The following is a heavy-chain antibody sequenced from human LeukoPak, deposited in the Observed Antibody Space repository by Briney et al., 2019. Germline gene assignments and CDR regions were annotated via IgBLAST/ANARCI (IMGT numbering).Heavy chain of an antibody. V-gene: IGHV3-48*01. J-gene: IGHJ4*02. D-gene: IGHD6-19*01. CDR2: ISSSSSTI. Sequence: GGSLRLSCAASGFTFSSYSMNWVRQAPGKGLEWVSYISSSSSTIYYADSVKGRFTISRDNAKNSLYLQMNSLRAEDTAVCYCARAPRFGSGWSNFDYWGQGTLVTVSS. CDR1: GFTFSSYS. CDR3: ARAPRFGSGWSNFDY.